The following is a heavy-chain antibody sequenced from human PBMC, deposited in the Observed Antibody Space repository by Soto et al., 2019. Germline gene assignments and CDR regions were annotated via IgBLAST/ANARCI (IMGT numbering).Heavy chain of an antibody. Sequence: SETLSLTCTVSGGCISSGDYYWSWIRQPPGKGLEWIGYIYYSGSTYYNPSLKSRVTISVDTSKNQFSLKLSSVTAADTAVYYCAQTATTVVTPDAFDIWGQGTMVTVSS. D-gene: IGHD4-17*01. V-gene: IGHV4-30-4*01. CDR3: AQTATTVVTPDAFDI. J-gene: IGHJ3*02. CDR2: IYYSGST. CDR1: GGCISSGDYY.